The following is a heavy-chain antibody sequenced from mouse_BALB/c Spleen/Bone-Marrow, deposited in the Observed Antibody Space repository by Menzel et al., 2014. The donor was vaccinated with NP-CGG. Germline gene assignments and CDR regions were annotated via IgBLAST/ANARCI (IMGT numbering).Heavy chain of an antibody. CDR2: ISNSGGSI. Sequence: EVKVVESGGGLVQPGGSLKLSCAASGFTFXSYTMSWVRQTPEKRLEWVAYISNSGGSIYYPDTVKGRFTISRDNAKNTLYLQMSSLKSEDTAMYYCARLPFDYWGQGTTLTVSS. V-gene: IGHV5-12-2*01. CDR3: ARLPFDY. CDR1: GFTFXSYT. J-gene: IGHJ2*01.